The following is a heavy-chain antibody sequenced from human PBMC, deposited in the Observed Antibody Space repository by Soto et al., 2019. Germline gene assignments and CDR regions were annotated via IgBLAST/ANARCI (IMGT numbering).Heavy chain of an antibody. CDR1: GDSVSRGHYY. J-gene: IGHJ4*02. CDR3: ARPWFRPKLAVGQEYFDY. Sequence: SETLSLTCTVSGDSVSRGHYYWTWIRQPPGKGLEWIGYIYSRGSSDYNPSLKSRVTISLEPSKNQFSLHLTSVTAADTAVYYCARPWFRPKLAVGQEYFDYWGQGTLVTVSS. CDR2: IYSRGSS. V-gene: IGHV4-61*01. D-gene: IGHD3-10*01.